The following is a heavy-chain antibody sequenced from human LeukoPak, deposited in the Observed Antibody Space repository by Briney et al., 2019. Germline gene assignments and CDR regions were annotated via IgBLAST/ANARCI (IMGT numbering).Heavy chain of an antibody. Sequence: GSLRLSCAASGFTFSTYNMNWVRQAPGKGLEWLSYISSGSSTIYYADSVEGRFTISRDNSKNTLYLQMNSLRAEDTAVYYCAKRAVAGAYFDYWGQGTLVTVSS. J-gene: IGHJ4*02. V-gene: IGHV3-48*01. CDR3: AKRAVAGAYFDY. CDR1: GFTFSTYN. CDR2: ISSGSSTI. D-gene: IGHD6-19*01.